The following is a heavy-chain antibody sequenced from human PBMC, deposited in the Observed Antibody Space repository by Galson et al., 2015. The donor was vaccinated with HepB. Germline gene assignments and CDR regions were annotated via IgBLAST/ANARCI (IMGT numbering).Heavy chain of an antibody. CDR3: AKVAPYYFYGMDV. J-gene: IGHJ6*02. D-gene: IGHD3/OR15-3a*01. V-gene: IGHV3-23*01. Sequence: SLRLSCAASGFIFSNNAMSWVRQAPGKGLEWVSSISTSGGSTYHADSVKGRFTISRDNSKNTLYLQMNSLRAEDTAIYYCAKVAPYYFYGMDVWGQGTTVTVSS. CDR2: ISTSGGST. CDR1: GFIFSNNA.